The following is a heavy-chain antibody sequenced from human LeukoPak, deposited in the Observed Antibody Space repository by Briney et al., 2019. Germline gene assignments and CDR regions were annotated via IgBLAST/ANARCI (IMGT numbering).Heavy chain of an antibody. D-gene: IGHD1-26*01. CDR1: GYTFTSYD. CDR3: ARVSLWWELPSFDY. J-gene: IGHJ4*02. Sequence: GASVKVSCKASGYTFTSYDIDWVRQATGQGLEWMGWMNPNSGNTGYAQKFQGRVTMTRNTSISTAYMELSSLRSEDTAVYYCARVSLWWELPSFDYWGQGTLVTVSS. V-gene: IGHV1-8*01. CDR2: MNPNSGNT.